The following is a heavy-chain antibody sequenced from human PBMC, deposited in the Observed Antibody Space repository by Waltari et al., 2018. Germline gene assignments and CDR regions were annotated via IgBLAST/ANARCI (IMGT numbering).Heavy chain of an antibody. V-gene: IGHV3-15*01. CDR2: IKTDSEGAAT. CDR1: GMSTPTFKSAD. J-gene: IGHJ4*02. D-gene: IGHD3-10*01. Sequence: VQLVESGGDLVQPGGSLRLSCVVSGMSTPTFKSADMSWVRRAPTRGLEWIGRIKTDSEGAATEFAAPVKGRFSISRDDSKKTLYLQLSSLEKDDTAVYYCVTDRGDFDYWGQGTLVTVSS. CDR3: VTDRGDFDY.